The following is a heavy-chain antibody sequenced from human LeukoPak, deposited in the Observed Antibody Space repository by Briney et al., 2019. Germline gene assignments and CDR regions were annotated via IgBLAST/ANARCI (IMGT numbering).Heavy chain of an antibody. Sequence: SGTLSLTCGVSGGSISTTNWWTWVRQPPGEGLEWIGEVHLSGRTHYNPSLESRVTMSVDMSENHISLRLTSVTAADTAVYYCARGTRAYYYDWGQGTLVTVSS. V-gene: IGHV4-4*02. D-gene: IGHD3-22*01. CDR1: GGSISTTNW. CDR2: VHLSGRT. CDR3: ARGTRAYYYD. J-gene: IGHJ4*02.